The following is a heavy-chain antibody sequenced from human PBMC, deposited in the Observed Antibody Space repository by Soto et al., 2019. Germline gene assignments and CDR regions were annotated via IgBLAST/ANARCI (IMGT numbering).Heavy chain of an antibody. Sequence: QVQLQESGPGLVKPSQTLSLTCTVSGGSISDGYYWSWIPQHPGKGLEWIGSISDSGSTSYNPSLKSRLTISVDTSKNQFSLNLSSVTAADTAVYYCARRDRSGYSYWLDTWGQGTLVTVSS. V-gene: IGHV4-31*03. J-gene: IGHJ5*02. CDR3: ARRDRSGYSYWLDT. CDR2: ISDSGST. D-gene: IGHD3-22*01. CDR1: GGSISDGYY.